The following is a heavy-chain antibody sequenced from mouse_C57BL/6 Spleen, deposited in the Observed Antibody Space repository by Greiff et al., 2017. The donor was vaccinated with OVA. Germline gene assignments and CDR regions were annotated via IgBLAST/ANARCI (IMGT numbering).Heavy chain of an antibody. J-gene: IGHJ4*01. CDR2: ISYSGST. CDR1: GYSITSGYD. CDR3: ARGLNLYAMDY. D-gene: IGHD2-2*01. V-gene: IGHV3-1*01. Sequence: VQLKQSGPGMVKPSQSLSLTCTVTGYSITSGYDWHWIRHFPGNKLEWMGYISYSGSTNYNPSLKSRISITHDTSKNHFFLKLNSVTTEDTATYYCARGLNLYAMDYWGQGTSVTVSS.